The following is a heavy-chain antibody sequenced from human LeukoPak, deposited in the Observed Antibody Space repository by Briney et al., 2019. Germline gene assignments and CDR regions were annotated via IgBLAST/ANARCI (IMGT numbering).Heavy chain of an antibody. CDR3: ARDRDEGITMIVVVITRREPSPRADLNSRNWFDP. CDR2: ISAYNGNK. J-gene: IGHJ5*02. CDR1: GYTFTSYG. Sequence: GASVKVSCKSSGYTFTSYGISWVRQAPGQGLEWMGWISAYNGNKNYEQTLQGRVTNTTETSTITGYMEVRSLRSDDTAVYYCARDRDEGITMIVVVITRREPSPRADLNSRNWFDPWGQGTLVTVSS. V-gene: IGHV1-18*01. D-gene: IGHD3-22*01.